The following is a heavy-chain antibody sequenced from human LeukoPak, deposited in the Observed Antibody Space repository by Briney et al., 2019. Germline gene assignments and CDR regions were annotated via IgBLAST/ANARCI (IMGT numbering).Heavy chain of an antibody. V-gene: IGHV1-69*13. CDR3: ARGGMGIQSWSFDQ. D-gene: IGHD5-18*01. CDR1: GGTFSSYA. Sequence: GASVTVSFKASGGTFSSYAISWVRQAPGQGLEWMGGIIPIFGTANYAQKFQGRVTITADGSTSTAYLELSSLRSEDTAVYYCARGGMGIQSWSFDQWGLGTLVTVSS. J-gene: IGHJ4*02. CDR2: IIPIFGTA.